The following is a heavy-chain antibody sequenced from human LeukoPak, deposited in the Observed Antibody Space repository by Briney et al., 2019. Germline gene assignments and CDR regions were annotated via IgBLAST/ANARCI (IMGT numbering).Heavy chain of an antibody. V-gene: IGHV3-23*01. CDR2: TSGSGTRT. D-gene: IGHD3-22*01. J-gene: IGHJ3*02. Sequence: PGGSLRLSCAASGFTFSSYAMSWVRQAPGKGLEWVSATSGSGTRTYYAGSVKGRFTISRDNSKNTLYLQMNSLRAEDTAVYYCAKRYDSSGNYLGAFDIWGQGTMVTVSS. CDR3: AKRYDSSGNYLGAFDI. CDR1: GFTFSSYA.